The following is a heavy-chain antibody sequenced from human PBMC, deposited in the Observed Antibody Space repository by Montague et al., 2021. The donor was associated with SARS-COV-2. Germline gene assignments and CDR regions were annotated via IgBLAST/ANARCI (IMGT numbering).Heavy chain of an antibody. CDR3: ARGAPGY. J-gene: IGHJ4*02. CDR1: GGSVSGYC. CDR2: IKHSWST. V-gene: IGHV4-34*01. Sequence: SETLSLTCAVDGGSVSGYCRTWIRQSPGRGLEWIGGIKHSWSTKYNPSLKSRVTISVDTSKNQFSLDLTSVTAADTAVYYCARGAPGYWGQGTLVTVSS.